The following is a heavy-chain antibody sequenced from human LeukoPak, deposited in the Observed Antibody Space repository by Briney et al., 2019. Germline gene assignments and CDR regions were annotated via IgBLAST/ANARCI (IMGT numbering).Heavy chain of an antibody. CDR2: ISWNSGSI. J-gene: IGHJ2*01. V-gene: IGHV3-9*03. CDR3: AKALIRDSSSWFPVKGYFDL. Sequence: PGRSLRLSCAASGFTFDDYAMHWVRQAPGKGLEWVSGISWNSGSIGYADSVKGRFTISRDNAKNSLYLQMNSLRAEDMALYYCAKALIRDSSSWFPVKGYFDLWGRGTLVTVSS. D-gene: IGHD6-13*01. CDR1: GFTFDDYA.